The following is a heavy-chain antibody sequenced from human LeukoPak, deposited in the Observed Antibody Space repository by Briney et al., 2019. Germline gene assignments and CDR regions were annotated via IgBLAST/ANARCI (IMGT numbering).Heavy chain of an antibody. CDR3: AQEDYYDSSAYLGH. V-gene: IGHV3-30*18. Sequence: GGSLRLSCAASGFTFSSYGMHWVRQAPGKGLEWVAVISNDGSNKYYADPVKGRFTISRDNSKNTLYLQMNGLRGEDSAVYYCAQEDYYDSSAYLGHWGQGTLVTVSS. J-gene: IGHJ4*02. D-gene: IGHD3-22*01. CDR1: GFTFSSYG. CDR2: ISNDGSNK.